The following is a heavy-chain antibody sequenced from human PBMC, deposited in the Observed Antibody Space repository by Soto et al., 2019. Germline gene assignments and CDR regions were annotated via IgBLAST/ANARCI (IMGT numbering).Heavy chain of an antibody. CDR3: ARVYSSSWYNWFDP. CDR2: ISAYNGNT. D-gene: IGHD6-13*01. J-gene: IGHJ5*02. CDR1: GDTLTSNG. V-gene: IGHV1-18*01. Sequence: ASVKVSSKAPGDTLTSNGSSWLQQAPGQGLEWMGWISAYNGNTNYAQKLQGRVTMITDTSTSTAYMELRSPRSDDTAVYYCARVYSSSWYNWFDPWGQGTLVTVSS.